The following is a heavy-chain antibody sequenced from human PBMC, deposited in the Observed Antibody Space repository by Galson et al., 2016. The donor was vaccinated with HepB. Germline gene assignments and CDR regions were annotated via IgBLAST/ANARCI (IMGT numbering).Heavy chain of an antibody. CDR3: AGETAWHHFNF. J-gene: IGHJ4*02. CDR2: INVNGETT. CDR1: GFSISSYA. Sequence: SLRLSCAASGFSISSYAMRWVRQAPGKGLEWVSSINVNGETTYYADSVKGRFTISRDNSKNTLYLQMSSLRVEDAAIYFCAGETAWHHFNFWGQGSLVIVSS. D-gene: IGHD2-21*01. V-gene: IGHV3-23*01.